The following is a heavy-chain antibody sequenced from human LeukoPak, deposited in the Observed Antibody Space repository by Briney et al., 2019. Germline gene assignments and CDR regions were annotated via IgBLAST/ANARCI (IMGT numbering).Heavy chain of an antibody. V-gene: IGHV3-64D*09. J-gene: IGHJ3*01. CDR1: GFTFSAYA. CDR3: VKDTPSVGSWAALDA. D-gene: IGHD3-10*01. Sequence: PGGSLRPSCSASGFTFSAYAMHWVRQAPGKGLEYVSAISVSGDRTFYGDSLKGRFTISRDNLENTLYLQLSSLRPEDTAVYYCVKDTPSVGSWAALDAWGQGTMVTVFS. CDR2: ISVSGDRT.